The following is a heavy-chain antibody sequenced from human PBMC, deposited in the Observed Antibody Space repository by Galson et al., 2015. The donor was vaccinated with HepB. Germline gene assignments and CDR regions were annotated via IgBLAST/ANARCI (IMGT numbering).Heavy chain of an antibody. V-gene: IGHV4-61*01. J-gene: IGHJ4*02. CDR3: ASTFQSHAFDY. Sequence: QVQLQESGPGLVKPSETLSLTCTVSGGSASSGSYYWSWIRQPPGKGLEWIGYIYYSGSTNYNPSLKSRVTISVDKSKNQFSLKLSSVTAADTAVYYCASTFQSHAFDYWGQGTLVTVSS. CDR2: IYYSGST. CDR1: GGSASSGSYY.